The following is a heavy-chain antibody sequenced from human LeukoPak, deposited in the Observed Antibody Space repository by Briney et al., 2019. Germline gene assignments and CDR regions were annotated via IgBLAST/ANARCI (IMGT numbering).Heavy chain of an antibody. CDR1: GYSFPDYW. Sequence: GESLKISCQGSGYSFPDYWIVWVRQMPGKGLEWMGIIYPSDSDTRYSPSFQGQVTISADKSIGTAYLQWSTLKASDTAMYYCARQEGHCSAGSCRPMDVWGQGTTVTVS. J-gene: IGHJ6*02. CDR2: IYPSDSDT. D-gene: IGHD2-15*01. V-gene: IGHV5-51*01. CDR3: ARQEGHCSAGSCRPMDV.